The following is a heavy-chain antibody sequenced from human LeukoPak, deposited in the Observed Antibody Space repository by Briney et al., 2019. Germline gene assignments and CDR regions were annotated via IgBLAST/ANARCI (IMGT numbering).Heavy chain of an antibody. D-gene: IGHD5-18*01. CDR2: IIPIFGTA. Sequence: ASVKVSCKASGYTFSSYGISWVRQAPGQGLEWMGGIIPIFGTANYAQKFQGRVTITADESTSTAYMELSSLRSEDTAVYYCARDKQLWPVNYYYYYMDVWGKGTTVTVSS. J-gene: IGHJ6*03. V-gene: IGHV1-69*13. CDR3: ARDKQLWPVNYYYYYMDV. CDR1: GYTFSSYG.